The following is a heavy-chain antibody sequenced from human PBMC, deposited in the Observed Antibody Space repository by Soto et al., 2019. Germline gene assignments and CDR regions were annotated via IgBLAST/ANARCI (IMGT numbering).Heavy chain of an antibody. CDR3: GGGYCSSTSCYDYGMDV. Sequence: GASVKVSCKASGGTFSSYAISWVRQAPGQGLEWMGGIIPIFGTANYAQKFQGRVTITADKSTSTAYMELSSLRSEDTAVYYCGGGYCSSTSCYDYGMDVWGQGTTVTVSS. V-gene: IGHV1-69*06. D-gene: IGHD2-2*01. CDR1: GGTFSSYA. J-gene: IGHJ6*02. CDR2: IIPIFGTA.